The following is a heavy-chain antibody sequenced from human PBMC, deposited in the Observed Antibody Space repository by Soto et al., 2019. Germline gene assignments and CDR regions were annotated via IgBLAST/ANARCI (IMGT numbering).Heavy chain of an antibody. CDR1: GFTFNKYW. CDR2: INGDGTHR. V-gene: IGHV3-74*01. J-gene: IGHJ4*02. Sequence: EVQLVESGGGLVQPGGSLRLSCATSGFTFNKYWIHWVLHSQGEGLGWVSRINGDGTHRDYAESVRGRFSISRDFAQSTVFLQMNSLKDEDTAVYYCARLGFVGEGDFWGQGIQVSVSS. D-gene: IGHD3-16*01. CDR3: ARLGFVGEGDF.